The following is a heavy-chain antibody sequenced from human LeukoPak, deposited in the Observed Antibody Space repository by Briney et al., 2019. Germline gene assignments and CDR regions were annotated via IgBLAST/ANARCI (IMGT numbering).Heavy chain of an antibody. V-gene: IGHV1-69*05. CDR2: IIPIFGTA. CDR1: GGTFSSYA. Sequence: SVKVSCKASGGTFSSYAISWVRQAPGQGLEWMGGIIPIFGTANYAQKFQGRVTITTDESTSTAYMELSSLRSEDTAVYYCARGRYGSSGYYSENYYFDYWGQGTLVTVSS. CDR3: ARGRYGSSGYYSENYYFDY. D-gene: IGHD3-22*01. J-gene: IGHJ4*02.